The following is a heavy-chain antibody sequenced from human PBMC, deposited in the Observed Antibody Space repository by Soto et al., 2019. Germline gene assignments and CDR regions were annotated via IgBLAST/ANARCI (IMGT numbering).Heavy chain of an antibody. CDR2: ISGSGGST. Sequence: GGSLRLSCAASGFTFSSYAMSWVRQAPGKGLEWVSAISGSGGSTYYADSVKGRFTISRDNSKNTLYLQMNSLRAEDTAVYYCAKDLGIIVVVPAAPNAFDIWGQGTMVNVSS. V-gene: IGHV3-23*01. CDR1: GFTFSSYA. CDR3: AKDLGIIVVVPAAPNAFDI. D-gene: IGHD2-2*01. J-gene: IGHJ3*02.